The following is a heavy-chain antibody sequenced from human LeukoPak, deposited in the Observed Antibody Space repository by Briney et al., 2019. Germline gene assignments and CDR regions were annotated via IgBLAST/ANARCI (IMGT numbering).Heavy chain of an antibody. CDR1: GFTFSSYE. CDR3: ARGSSFGELSH. D-gene: IGHD3-10*01. V-gene: IGHV3-48*03. J-gene: IGHJ4*02. CDR2: ISSSGSTI. Sequence: GGSLGLSCAASGFTFSSYEMNWVRQAPGKGLEWVSYISSSGSTIYYADSVKGRFTISRDNAKNSLYLQMNSLRAEDTAVYYCARGSSFGELSHWGQGTLVTVSS.